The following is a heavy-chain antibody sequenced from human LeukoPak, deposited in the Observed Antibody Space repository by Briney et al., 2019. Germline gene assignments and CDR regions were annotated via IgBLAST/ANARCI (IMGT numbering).Heavy chain of an antibody. V-gene: IGHV5-51*01. J-gene: IGHJ4*02. CDR3: ARERDY. CDR2: IFPGDSDT. CDR1: GYSFATYW. D-gene: IGHD1-1*01. Sequence: GESLKISCQGSGYSFATYWIAWVRQTPGKGLEWMGVIFPGDSDTRYSPSFQGQVTISADKSISTAYLQWSSLKASDTAMYYCARERDYWGQGTLVTVSS.